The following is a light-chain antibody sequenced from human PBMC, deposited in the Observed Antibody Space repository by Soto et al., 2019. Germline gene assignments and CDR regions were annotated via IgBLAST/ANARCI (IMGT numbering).Light chain of an antibody. V-gene: IGLV7-43*01. CDR1: TGAVTSTHY. CDR2: STS. CDR3: QLYYGATRV. J-gene: IGLJ3*02. Sequence: QAVVTQEPSLTVSLGGTVTLTCSSSTGAVTSTHYANWFQQKPGQPPSSLIYSTSNKYSWTPARFSGSLLGGSAALTLSDVQPEDEADYYCQLYYGATRVFGGGTKLTVL.